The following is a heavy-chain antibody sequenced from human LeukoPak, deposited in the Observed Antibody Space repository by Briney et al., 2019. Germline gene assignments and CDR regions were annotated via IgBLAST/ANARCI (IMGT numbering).Heavy chain of an antibody. Sequence: GESLKISCKGSGYSFTSYWIGWVRQMPGKGLEWMGIIYPGDSDTRYSPSFQGQVTISADKSISTAYLQWSSLKASDTAMYYCARPCGSTSCSPWAFDIWGQGTMVTVSS. J-gene: IGHJ3*02. D-gene: IGHD2-2*01. CDR3: ARPCGSTSCSPWAFDI. CDR2: IYPGDSDT. V-gene: IGHV5-51*01. CDR1: GYSFTSYW.